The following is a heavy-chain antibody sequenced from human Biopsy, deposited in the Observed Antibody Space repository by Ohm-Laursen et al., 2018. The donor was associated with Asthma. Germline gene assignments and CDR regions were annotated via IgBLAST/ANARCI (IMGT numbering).Heavy chain of an antibody. D-gene: IGHD3-3*01. Sequence: SDTPSLTCSMYGLSSSGYYWTWIRQPPGKGLEWIGESDHRGNTNINPTLKSRVTISKDKSANEFSLKMRSVTAADTAIYYCARGPEWSGLDIWGQGTTVTVSS. CDR1: GLSSSGYY. CDR3: ARGPEWSGLDI. V-gene: IGHV4-34*01. J-gene: IGHJ6*02. CDR2: SDHRGNT.